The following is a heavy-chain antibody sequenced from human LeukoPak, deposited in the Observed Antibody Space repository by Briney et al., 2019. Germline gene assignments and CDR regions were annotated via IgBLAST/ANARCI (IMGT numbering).Heavy chain of an antibody. Sequence: GGSLRLSCAASGFTFSSFDMPWVRQPTGQGLEWVSTIGTASDTYYPGSVEGRFTLSRDNAKNSLYLQMNSLPAGDTAVYYCARGPPRGKYYYMDVWGKGTTVTVSS. D-gene: IGHD1-1*01. CDR2: IGTASDT. V-gene: IGHV3-13*01. CDR3: ARGPPRGKYYYMDV. J-gene: IGHJ6*03. CDR1: GFTFSSFD.